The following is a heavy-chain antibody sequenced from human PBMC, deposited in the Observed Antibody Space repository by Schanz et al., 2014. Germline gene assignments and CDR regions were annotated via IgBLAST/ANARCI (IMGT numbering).Heavy chain of an antibody. V-gene: IGHV1-69*02. CDR3: DNTPQVENDPLNGYLAFDS. CDR2: FVPRLRVA. CDR1: GGTLQSYT. J-gene: IGHJ4*02. Sequence: QVQLVQSGAEVKKPGSSVKVSCKASGGTLQSYTFSWVRQAPGQGLEWMGRFVPRLRVALYAQNFRARVTITADSSTNTAYLGVSRLRFEGTDMYYCDNTPQVENDPLNGYLAFDSWGLGTLVTVSS. D-gene: IGHD3-9*01.